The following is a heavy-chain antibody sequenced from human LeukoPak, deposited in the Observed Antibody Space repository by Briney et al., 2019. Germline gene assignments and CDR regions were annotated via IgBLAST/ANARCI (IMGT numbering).Heavy chain of an antibody. J-gene: IGHJ4*02. CDR1: GGSISSGSYH. CDR2: VYTSGST. V-gene: IGHV4-61*02. D-gene: IGHD4-23*01. CDR3: AREPLYGGNPADY. Sequence: SETLSLTCTVSGGSISSGSYHWSWIRQPAGKGLEWIGRVYTSGSTNYNPSLKSRVTISVDTSKNQFSLKLSSVTAADTAVYYCAREPLYGGNPADYWGQGTLDTVSS.